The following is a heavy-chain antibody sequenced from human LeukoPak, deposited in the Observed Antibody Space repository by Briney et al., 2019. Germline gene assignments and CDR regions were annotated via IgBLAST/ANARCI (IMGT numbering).Heavy chain of an antibody. CDR1: GFAFSDSW. V-gene: IGHV3-7*01. D-gene: IGHD5-18*01. Sequence: PGGSVRLYCAASGFAFSDSWMTWIRQAPGKGLEWVAFIKGDGSAKKYVDSVKGRFTISRDNAKNSLFLQMNSLRAEDTAVYYCARDRGWIQHDIWGQGTMVTVSS. CDR3: ARDRGWIQHDI. J-gene: IGHJ3*02. CDR2: IKGDGSAK.